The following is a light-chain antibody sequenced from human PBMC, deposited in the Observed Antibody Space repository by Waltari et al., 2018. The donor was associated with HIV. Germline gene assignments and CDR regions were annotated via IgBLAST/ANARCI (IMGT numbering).Light chain of an antibody. Sequence: QSALTQPRSVSGSPGQSVTISCTGTSRYVGASNYVSWYQQHPGKAPKLMIYEVTKRPSGIPGRFSASRAGNTASLTVSGLQAEDEADYYCSSYDNNNNYVIFGGGTKLTVL. CDR2: EVT. V-gene: IGLV2-11*01. J-gene: IGLJ2*01. CDR1: SRYVGASNY. CDR3: SSYDNNNNYVI.